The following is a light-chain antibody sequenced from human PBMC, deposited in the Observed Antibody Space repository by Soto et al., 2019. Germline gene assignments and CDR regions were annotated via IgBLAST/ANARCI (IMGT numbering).Light chain of an antibody. CDR3: CSYAGRYY. CDR2: DVS. Sequence: QSALTQPRSVSGSPGQSVTISCTGTSSDVGGYNYVSWYQQHPGKAPRLMIYDVSKRPSGVPDRFSGSKSGNTASLTISGLQAEDEADYYCCSYAGRYYFGTGTKVTVL. J-gene: IGLJ1*01. CDR1: SSDVGGYNY. V-gene: IGLV2-11*01.